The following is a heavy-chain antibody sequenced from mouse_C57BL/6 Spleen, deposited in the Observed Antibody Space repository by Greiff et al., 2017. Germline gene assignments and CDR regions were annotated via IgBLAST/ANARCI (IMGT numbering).Heavy chain of an antibody. CDR2: IYPGNSDT. J-gene: IGHJ2*01. CDR1: GYAFSSSW. D-gene: IGHD1-1*01. Sequence: EVQLQESGPELVKPGASVKISCKASGYAFSSSWMNWVKQRPGQGLEWIGAIYPGNSDTSYNQKFKGKAKLTAATSASTAYMELSSLTNEDSTVYYCTKRYGSRGYFDYWGQGTTLTVSS. V-gene: IGHV1-5*01. CDR3: TKRYGSRGYFDY.